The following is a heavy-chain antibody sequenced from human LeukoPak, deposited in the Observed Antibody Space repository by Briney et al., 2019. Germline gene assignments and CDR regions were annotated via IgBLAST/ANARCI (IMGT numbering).Heavy chain of an antibody. CDR3: AKDRVRGVIIYAFDI. CDR2: ISGSGGST. Sequence: GGSLRLSCAASGFTFSSYAMSWVRQAPGKGLEWVSAISGSGGSTYYADSVKGRFTISRDNSKNTLYLKMNSLRAEDTAVYYCAKDRVRGVIIYAFDIWGQGTMVTVSS. J-gene: IGHJ3*02. V-gene: IGHV3-23*01. CDR1: GFTFSSYA. D-gene: IGHD3-10*01.